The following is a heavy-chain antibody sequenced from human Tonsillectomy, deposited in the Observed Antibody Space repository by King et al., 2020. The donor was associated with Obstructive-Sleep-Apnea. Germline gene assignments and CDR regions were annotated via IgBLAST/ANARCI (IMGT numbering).Heavy chain of an antibody. CDR1: GGSFSDYY. Sequence: QVQLQQWGAGLLKPSETLSLTCAVYGGSFSDYYWSWIRQPPGKGLEWIGEINHSGNTNYNPSLKSRVTISVDTSKNQFSLKLSSVTAADTAMYYCAKGSSSWYPDYFDYWGQGTLVTVSS. J-gene: IGHJ4*02. CDR2: INHSGNT. CDR3: AKGSSSWYPDYFDY. V-gene: IGHV4-34*01. D-gene: IGHD6-13*01.